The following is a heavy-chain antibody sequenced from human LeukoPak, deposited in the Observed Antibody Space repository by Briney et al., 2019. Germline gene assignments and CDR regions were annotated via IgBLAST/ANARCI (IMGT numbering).Heavy chain of an antibody. CDR2: INPSGGST. V-gene: IGHV1-46*01. CDR3: ARARVIRDWFDP. J-gene: IGHJ5*02. CDR1: GYTFTSYD. D-gene: IGHD2-21*01. Sequence: ASVKVSCKGSGYTFTSYDINWVRQATRQGLEWMGIINPSGGSTSYAQKFQGRVTMTRDMSTSTVYMELSSLRSEDTAVYYCARARVIRDWFDPWGQGTLVTVSS.